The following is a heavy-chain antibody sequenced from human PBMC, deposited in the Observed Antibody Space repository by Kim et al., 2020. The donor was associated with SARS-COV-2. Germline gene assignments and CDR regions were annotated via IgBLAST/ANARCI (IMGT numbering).Heavy chain of an antibody. Sequence: GGSLRLSCAASGFTFTTAWMSWVRQAPGKGLECVALFKGKTDGATTDYAAPVKGRFTISRDESKNTLYLQMNSLQTEDTALYYCTVLGGSGSYFTSNNWGQGTLVTFSS. CDR1: GFTFTTAW. CDR3: TVLGGSGSYFTSNN. CDR2: FKGKTDGATT. J-gene: IGHJ4*02. V-gene: IGHV3-15*01. D-gene: IGHD3-10*01.